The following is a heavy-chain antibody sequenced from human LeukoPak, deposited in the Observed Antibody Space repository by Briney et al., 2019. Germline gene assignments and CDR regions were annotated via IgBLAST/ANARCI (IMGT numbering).Heavy chain of an antibody. CDR3: ATEDNWNYVAYFDY. CDR2: FYYSGST. Sequence: SETLSLTCTVSGGSISSSSYYWGWLRQPPGKGLEWIGSFYYSGSTYYNPSLKSRVTISVDTSKNQFSLKLSSVTAADTAVYYCATEDNWNYVAYFDYWGQGTLVTVSS. V-gene: IGHV4-39*01. CDR1: GGSISSSSYY. D-gene: IGHD1-7*01. J-gene: IGHJ4*02.